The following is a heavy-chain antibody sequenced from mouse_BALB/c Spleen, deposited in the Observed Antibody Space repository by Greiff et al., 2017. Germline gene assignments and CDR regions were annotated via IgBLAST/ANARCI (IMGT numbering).Heavy chain of an antibody. Sequence: EVKLVESGGGLVQPGGSRKLSCAASGFTFSSFGMHWVRQAPEKGLEWVAYISSGSSTIYYADTVKGRFTISRDNPKNTLFLQMTSLRSEDTAMYYCARGDYGYDGYFDYWGQGTTLTVSS. CDR3: ARGDYGYDGYFDY. V-gene: IGHV5-17*02. CDR1: GFTFSSFG. J-gene: IGHJ2*01. CDR2: ISSGSSTI. D-gene: IGHD2-2*01.